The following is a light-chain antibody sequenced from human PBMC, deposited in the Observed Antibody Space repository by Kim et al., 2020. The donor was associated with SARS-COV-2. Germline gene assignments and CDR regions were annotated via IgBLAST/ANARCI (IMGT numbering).Light chain of an antibody. V-gene: IGLV3-9*01. CDR3: QVLDSSSVV. Sequence: YELTQPLSVSVALGQTARITCGGNNIESKNVHXYQKKPGQAPVLVMYRDRYRPSGIPERLSGSNSGNTATLTISRAQAGDEADYYCQVLDSSSVVFGGG. CDR1: NIESKN. J-gene: IGLJ2*01. CDR2: RDR.